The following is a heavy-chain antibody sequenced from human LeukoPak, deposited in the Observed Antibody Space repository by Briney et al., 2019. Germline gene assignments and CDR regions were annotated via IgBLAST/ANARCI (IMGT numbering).Heavy chain of an antibody. Sequence: SETLSLTCAVYGGSFSGYYWSWIRQPPGKGLEWIGEINHSGSTNYNPSLKSRVTISVDTSKNQFSLKLTSVTAADTAVYYCARGGLSSGTFDPWGQGTLVTVSS. V-gene: IGHV4-34*01. D-gene: IGHD6-25*01. CDR3: ARGGLSSGTFDP. CDR2: INHSGST. J-gene: IGHJ5*02. CDR1: GGSFSGYY.